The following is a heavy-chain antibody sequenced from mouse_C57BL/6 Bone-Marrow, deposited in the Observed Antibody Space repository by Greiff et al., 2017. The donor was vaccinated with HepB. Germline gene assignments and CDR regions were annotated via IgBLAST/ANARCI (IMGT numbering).Heavy chain of an antibody. V-gene: IGHV14-4*01. CDR1: GFNIKDDY. Sequence: EVQRVESGAELVRPGASVKLSCTASGFNIKDDYMHWVKQRPEQGLEWIGWIDPENGDTEYASKFQGKATITEDTSSNTAYLQLSSLTSEDTAVYYCTFYFDYWGQGTTLTVSS. CDR2: IDPENGDT. CDR3: TFYFDY. J-gene: IGHJ2*01.